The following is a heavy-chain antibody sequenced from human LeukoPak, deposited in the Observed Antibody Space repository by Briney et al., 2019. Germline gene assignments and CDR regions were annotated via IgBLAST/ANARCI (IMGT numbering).Heavy chain of an antibody. CDR1: GFTFRSNA. V-gene: IGHV3-23*01. D-gene: IGHD6-13*01. CDR3: TKGGVAAARDY. CDR2: ISGRGSST. J-gene: IGHJ4*02. Sequence: PGGSLRLSCTDSGFTFRSNAMSWVRQAPGKGLEWVSSISGRGSSTHYADSVKGRFTISRDNSKNTLYMQMNSLRTEDTAVYYCTKGGVAAARDYWGQGTLVTVSS.